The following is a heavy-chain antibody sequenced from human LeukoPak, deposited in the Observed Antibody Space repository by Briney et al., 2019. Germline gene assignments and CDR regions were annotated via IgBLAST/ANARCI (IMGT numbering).Heavy chain of an antibody. Sequence: GGSLRLSCAASGFTFSSYAMHWVRQAPGKGLEWVAVISYDGSNKYYADSVKGRFTISRDNSKNTLYLQMNSLRAEDTAVYYCARETYYYDSSGYGFDYWGQGTLVTVSS. D-gene: IGHD3-22*01. J-gene: IGHJ4*02. CDR2: ISYDGSNK. CDR3: ARETYYYDSSGYGFDY. CDR1: GFTFSSYA. V-gene: IGHV3-30*04.